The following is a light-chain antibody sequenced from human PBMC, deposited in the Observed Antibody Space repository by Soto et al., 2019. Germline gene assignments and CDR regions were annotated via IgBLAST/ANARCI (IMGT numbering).Light chain of an antibody. J-gene: IGKJ4*02. CDR3: QQYNNWHPKLA. V-gene: IGKV3-15*01. CDR1: QSVCSD. Sequence: VVTQSPATLSVFPGETATLSCRARQSVCSDLAWYQQRPGQAPRLLIYGASTRATGIPAGFRGSRSGTEFRLTISSLQSEDFATYYCQQYNNWHPKLAFGGGTKVEIK. CDR2: GAS.